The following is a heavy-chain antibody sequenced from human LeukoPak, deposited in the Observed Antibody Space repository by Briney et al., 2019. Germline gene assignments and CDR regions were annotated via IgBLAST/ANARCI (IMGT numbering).Heavy chain of an antibody. J-gene: IGHJ3*02. CDR3: ATVGNSYAQTDAFDI. D-gene: IGHD5-18*01. CDR2: FDPEDGET. V-gene: IGHV1-24*01. CDR1: GYTLTELS. Sequence: ASVKVSCKVSGYTLTELSMHWVRQAPGKGLEWMGGFDPEDGETIYAQKFQGRVTMTEDTSTDTAYMELSSLRSEDTAVYYCATVGNSYAQTDAFDIWGQGTMATVSS.